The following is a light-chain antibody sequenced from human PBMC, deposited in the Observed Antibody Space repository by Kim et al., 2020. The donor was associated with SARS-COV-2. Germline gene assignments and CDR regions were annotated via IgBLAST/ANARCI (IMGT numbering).Light chain of an antibody. CDR3: QQYGSSPQT. CDR1: QSVSSSY. Sequence: SSPGESAPLSCRASQSVSSSYLAWYQQKPGQAPRLLIYGASSRATGIPDRFSGSGSGTDFTLTISRLEPEDFAVYYCQQYGSSPQTFGQGTKLEI. J-gene: IGKJ2*01. CDR2: GAS. V-gene: IGKV3-20*01.